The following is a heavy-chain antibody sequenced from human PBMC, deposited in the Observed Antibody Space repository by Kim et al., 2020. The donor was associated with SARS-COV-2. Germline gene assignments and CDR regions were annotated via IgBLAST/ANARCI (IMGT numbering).Heavy chain of an antibody. J-gene: IGHJ6*02. CDR3: AGATRGGGFGRGLDV. V-gene: IGHV1-46*01. Sequence: AQKFQGRVTMTRDTATNTVYMELRSLSFDDTAVYYCAGATRGGGFGRGLDVWGQGTMVTVSS. D-gene: IGHD3-16*01.